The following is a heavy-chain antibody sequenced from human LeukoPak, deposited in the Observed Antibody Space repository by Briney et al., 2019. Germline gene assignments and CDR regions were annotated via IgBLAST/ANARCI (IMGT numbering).Heavy chain of an antibody. J-gene: IGHJ4*02. Sequence: SETLSLTCTVSGGSISSYYWSWIRQPAGKGLEWIGRIYTSGSTNYNPSLESRVTMSVDTSKNQFSLKLSSVTAPGTAVYYCARVRNSGRYFDYWGQGTLVTVSS. CDR3: ARVRNSGRYFDY. CDR1: GGSISSYY. D-gene: IGHD1-26*01. V-gene: IGHV4-4*07. CDR2: IYTSGST.